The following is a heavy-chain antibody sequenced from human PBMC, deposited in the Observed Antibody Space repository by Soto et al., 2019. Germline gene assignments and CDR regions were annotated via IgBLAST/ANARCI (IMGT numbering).Heavy chain of an antibody. CDR3: ASRLREVLF. Sequence: EVQLLESGGGLVQPGGSLRPSCEASGFAFSSSAMSWARQAPGKGLEWVSSISGGGGSTFYTDSVKGRFTISRDNSKNTLYLQMYSLRAEDTAVFYCASRLREVLFWVQGTLVTVSS. D-gene: IGHD3-3*01. J-gene: IGHJ4*02. V-gene: IGHV3-23*01. CDR1: GFAFSSSA. CDR2: ISGGGGST.